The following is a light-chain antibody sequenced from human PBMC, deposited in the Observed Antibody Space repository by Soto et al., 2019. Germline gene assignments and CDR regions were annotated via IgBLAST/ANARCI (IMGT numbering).Light chain of an antibody. J-gene: IGKJ2*01. CDR1: QSVSSTY. V-gene: IGKV3-20*01. Sequence: EVVLTQSPGTLSLSPGERATLSCRASQSVSSTYLAWYQQKPGQAPRLLIYAASRRGAGIPDRFSGSGSGTDFTLTISRLEPEDFAVYYCQHYGNSLYTFGQGTKLEIK. CDR3: QHYGNSLYT. CDR2: AAS.